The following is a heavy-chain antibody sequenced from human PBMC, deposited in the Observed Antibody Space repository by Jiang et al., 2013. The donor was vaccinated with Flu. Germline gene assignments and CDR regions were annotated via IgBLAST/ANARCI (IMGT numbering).Heavy chain of an antibody. CDR3: ARHTHCTNGVCYGNKNWFDP. D-gene: IGHD2-8*01. CDR1: GGSISSSSYY. CDR2: IYYSGST. Sequence: GPGLVKPSETLSLTCTVSGGSISSSSYYWGWIRQPPGKGLEWIGSIYYSGSTYYNPSLKSRVTISVDTSKNQFSLKLSSVTAADTAVYYCARHTHCTNGVCYGNKNWFDPWGQGTLVTVSS. J-gene: IGHJ5*02. V-gene: IGHV4-39*01.